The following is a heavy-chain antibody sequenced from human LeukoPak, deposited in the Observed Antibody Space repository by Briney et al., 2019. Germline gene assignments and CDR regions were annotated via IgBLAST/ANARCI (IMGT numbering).Heavy chain of an antibody. CDR2: ISWNSGSI. V-gene: IGHV3-9*01. CDR3: AKLGHRDSGWYERGPDYYYYYMDV. J-gene: IGHJ6*03. Sequence: GGSLRLSCAASGFTFDDYAMHWVRQAPGKGLEWVSGISWNSGSIGYADSVKGRFTISRDNAKNSLYLQMNSLRAEDTALYYCAKLGHRDSGWYERGPDYYYYYMDVWGKGTTVTVSS. CDR1: GFTFDDYA. D-gene: IGHD6-19*01.